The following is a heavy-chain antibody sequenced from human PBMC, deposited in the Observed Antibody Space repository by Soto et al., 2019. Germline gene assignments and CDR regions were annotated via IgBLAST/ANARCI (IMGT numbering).Heavy chain of an antibody. Sequence: QVQLVQSGAEVKKPGSSVKVSCKASGGTFSSYTISWVRQAPGQGLEWMGRIIPILGIANYAQKFQGRVTITADKSTSTAYMELRSLRSEDMAVYYCARQSMTTDDAFDIWGQGTMVTVSS. J-gene: IGHJ3*02. CDR3: ARQSMTTDDAFDI. CDR1: GGTFSSYT. D-gene: IGHD4-17*01. V-gene: IGHV1-69*02. CDR2: IIPILGIA.